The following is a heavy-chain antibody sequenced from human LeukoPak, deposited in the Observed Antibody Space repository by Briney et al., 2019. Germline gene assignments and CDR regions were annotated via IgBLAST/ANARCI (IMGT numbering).Heavy chain of an antibody. CDR2: IYHSGSP. J-gene: IGHJ2*01. V-gene: IGHV4-31*03. CDR1: GGSIRSGGYW. D-gene: IGHD3-22*01. CDR3: ARDAAYYYDSSGYYGWYFDL. Sequence: SETLSLTCTVSGGSIRSGGYWWSWIRQHPGKGLEWIAYIYHSGSPYYHPSLTSRAEISVDTSKEQFSLTLCSVTAADTAVYYCARDAAYYYDSSGYYGWYFDLWGRGTLVTVSS.